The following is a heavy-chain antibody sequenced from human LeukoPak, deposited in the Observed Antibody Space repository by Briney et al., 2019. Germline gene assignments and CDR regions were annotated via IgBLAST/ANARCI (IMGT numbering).Heavy chain of an antibody. J-gene: IGHJ4*02. D-gene: IGHD6-19*01. Sequence: SETLSLTCAVYGGSFSGYYWSWIRQPPGKGLEWIGEINHSGSTNYNPPLKSRVTISVDTSKNQFSLKLSSVTAADTAVYYCARVSSSGYYFDYWGQGTLVTVSS. CDR3: ARVSSSGYYFDY. V-gene: IGHV4-34*01. CDR1: GGSFSGYY. CDR2: INHSGST.